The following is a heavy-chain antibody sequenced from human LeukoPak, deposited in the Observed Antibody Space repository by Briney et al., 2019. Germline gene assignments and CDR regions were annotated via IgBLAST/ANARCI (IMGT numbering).Heavy chain of an antibody. CDR2: ISSSSYI. D-gene: IGHD3-22*01. Sequence: GGSLRLSCAASGFTFSSYSMNWVRQAPGKGLEWVSSISSSSYIYYADSVKGRFTFSRDNAKNSLYLQMNSLRAEDTAVYYCARVNYDSSGYYLYYFDYWGQGTLVTVSS. J-gene: IGHJ4*02. CDR1: GFTFSSYS. CDR3: ARVNYDSSGYYLYYFDY. V-gene: IGHV3-21*01.